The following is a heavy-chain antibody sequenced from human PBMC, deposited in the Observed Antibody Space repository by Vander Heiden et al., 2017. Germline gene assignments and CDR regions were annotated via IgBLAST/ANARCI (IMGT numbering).Heavy chain of an antibody. D-gene: IGHD3-9*01. Sequence: EVQLVESGGGLVQPGGSLRLSCAASGFTFSSYWMSWVRQAQGKGLGWVANIKQDGSEKYYVDSVKGRFTISRDNAKNSLYLQMNSLRAEDTAVYYCFRGDYDILTGYSLYYYYGMDVWGQGTTVTVSS. CDR2: IKQDGSEK. CDR3: FRGDYDILTGYSLYYYYGMDV. CDR1: GFTFSSYW. V-gene: IGHV3-7*01. J-gene: IGHJ6*02.